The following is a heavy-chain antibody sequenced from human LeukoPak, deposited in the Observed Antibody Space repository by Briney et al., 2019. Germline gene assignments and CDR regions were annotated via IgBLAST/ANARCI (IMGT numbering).Heavy chain of an antibody. J-gene: IGHJ5*02. CDR2: IIPIFGTA. D-gene: IGHD4-17*01. CDR1: GGTFSSYA. V-gene: IGHV1-69*05. Sequence: SVKVSCKASGGTFSSYAISWVRQAPGQGLEWMGRIIPIFGTANYAQKFQGRVTITTDESTSTAYMELSSLRSEDTAVYYCASQSGDYGDCVWFDPWGQGTLVTVSS. CDR3: ASQSGDYGDCVWFDP.